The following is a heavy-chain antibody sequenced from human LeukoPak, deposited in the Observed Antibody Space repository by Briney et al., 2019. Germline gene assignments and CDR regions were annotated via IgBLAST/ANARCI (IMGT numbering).Heavy chain of an antibody. J-gene: IGHJ4*02. CDR1: GYSFTDFY. Sequence: GAAKVSCKASGYSFTDFYVHLGRQAPGQGPGWIGWINPNSGGTNYAQKFHGRVIMTRDTSISTAYMELSRLRSDDTAVYYCAMGDDSSGWQFDYWGQGTLVTVSS. CDR2: INPNSGGT. V-gene: IGHV1-2*02. CDR3: AMGDDSSGWQFDY. D-gene: IGHD6-19*01.